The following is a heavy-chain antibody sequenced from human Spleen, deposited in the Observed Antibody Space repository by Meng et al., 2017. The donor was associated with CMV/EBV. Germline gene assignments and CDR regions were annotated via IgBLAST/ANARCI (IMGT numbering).Heavy chain of an antibody. Sequence: SCAASGFTFSTYSMNWVRQAPGKGLEWVSYISSTSTTIYYADSVKGRFTISRDNAKSSLFLQMNSLRAEDTAVYYCAREDAVLPDYWGQGTLVTVSS. D-gene: IGHD1-1*01. V-gene: IGHV3-48*04. CDR1: GFTFSTYS. CDR3: AREDAVLPDY. CDR2: ISSTSTTI. J-gene: IGHJ4*02.